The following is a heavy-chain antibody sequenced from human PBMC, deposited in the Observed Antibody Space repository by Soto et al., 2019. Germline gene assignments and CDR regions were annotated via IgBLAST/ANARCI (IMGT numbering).Heavy chain of an antibody. D-gene: IGHD3-22*01. CDR1: GYTFITYG. V-gene: IGHV1-18*01. CDR3: ARGPTDYYDNSANYFLDY. J-gene: IGHJ4*02. Sequence: QVQLVQSGAEVKKPGTSVKVSCKASGYTFITYGVSWVRRAPGQGLDWLGWISTYNGNTRYAERLQGRVTMTTDTTTNTAYMELRNLRSDDTAVYYCARGPTDYYDNSANYFLDYWGQGTLVTVSS. CDR2: ISTYNGNT.